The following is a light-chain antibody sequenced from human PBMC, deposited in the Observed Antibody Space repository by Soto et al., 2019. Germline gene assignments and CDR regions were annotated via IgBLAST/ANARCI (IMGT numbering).Light chain of an antibody. V-gene: IGKV3-20*01. J-gene: IGKJ4*01. Sequence: EVVLTQSPGTLSLSPGERATLSCRASQSVRSTYLGWYQQKPGQAPSLLIYGASKRQSGVPDRFSGGGSGTDFTLTIGSLQPEDFAVYYCQQFSGSVTFGGGTKVDIK. CDR2: GAS. CDR3: QQFSGSVT. CDR1: QSVRSTY.